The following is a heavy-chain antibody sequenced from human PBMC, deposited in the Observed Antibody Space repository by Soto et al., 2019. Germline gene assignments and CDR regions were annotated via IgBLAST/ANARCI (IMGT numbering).Heavy chain of an antibody. CDR3: ARLHGDYVFDY. V-gene: IGHV4-59*08. D-gene: IGHD4-17*01. J-gene: IGHJ4*02. CDR2: IYYSGST. Sequence: SETLSLTCTVSGGSISSYYWSWIRQPPGKGLEWIGYIYYSGSTNYNPSLKSRVTISVDTSKNQFSLRLSSVTAADTAVCYCARLHGDYVFDYWGQGTLVTVSS. CDR1: GGSISSYY.